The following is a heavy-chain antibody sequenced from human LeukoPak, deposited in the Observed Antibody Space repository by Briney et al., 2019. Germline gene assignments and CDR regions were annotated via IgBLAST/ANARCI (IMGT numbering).Heavy chain of an antibody. D-gene: IGHD3-10*01. CDR3: ARENSLMVRGVILYYFDY. Sequence: SETLSLTCTVSGGSISSGGYYWSWIRQHPGKGLEWIGYIYYSGSTYYNPSLKSRVTISVDTSKNQFSLKLSSVTAADTAVYYCARENSLMVRGVILYYFDYWGQGTLVTVSS. CDR1: GGSISSGGYY. CDR2: IYYSGST. V-gene: IGHV4-31*03. J-gene: IGHJ4*02.